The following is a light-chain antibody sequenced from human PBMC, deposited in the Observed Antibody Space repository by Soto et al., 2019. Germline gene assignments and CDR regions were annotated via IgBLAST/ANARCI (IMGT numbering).Light chain of an antibody. CDR3: ISYAGSARIL. V-gene: IGLV2-8*01. CDR1: SSDVGGYNY. J-gene: IGLJ2*01. Sequence: QSALTQPPSASGSHGQSVTISCTGTSSDVGGYNYVSWYQQHPDKAPTLIIYEVSKRPSGVPDRFSGSKSGNTASLTVSGLQADDEADYYCISYAGSARILFGGGTKLTVL. CDR2: EVS.